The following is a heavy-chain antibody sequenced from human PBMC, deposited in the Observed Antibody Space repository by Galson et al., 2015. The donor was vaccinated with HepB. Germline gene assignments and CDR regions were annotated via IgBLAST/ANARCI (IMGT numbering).Heavy chain of an antibody. J-gene: IGHJ4*02. D-gene: IGHD3-10*01. V-gene: IGHV3-30*18. CDR2: ISYDGSNK. CDR1: GFTFSSYG. CDR3: AKDEVLWLVGSIWD. Sequence: SLRLSCAASGFTFSSYGMHRVRQAPGKGLEWVAVISYDGSNKYYADSVKGRFTISRDNSKNTLYLQMNSLRAEDTAVYYCAKDEVLWLVGSIWDWGQGTLVTVSS.